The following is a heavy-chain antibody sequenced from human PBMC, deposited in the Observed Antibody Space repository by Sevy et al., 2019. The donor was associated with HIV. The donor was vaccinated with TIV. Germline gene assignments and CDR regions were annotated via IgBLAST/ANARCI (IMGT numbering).Heavy chain of an antibody. CDR3: TRERSMITFGGVIADAFDI. V-gene: IGHV3-49*03. Sequence: GGSLRLSCTASGFTFGDYAMSWFRQAPGKGLEWVGFIRSKAYGGTTEYAASVKGRFTISRDDSKSIAYLQMNSLKTEDIAVYYCTRERSMITFGGVIADAFDIWGQGTMVTVSS. CDR1: GFTFGDYA. CDR2: IRSKAYGGTT. D-gene: IGHD3-16*02. J-gene: IGHJ3*02.